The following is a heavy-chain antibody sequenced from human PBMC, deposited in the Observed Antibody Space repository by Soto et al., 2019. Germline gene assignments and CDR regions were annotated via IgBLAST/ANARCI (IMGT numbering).Heavy chain of an antibody. Sequence: GGSLRLSCAASGFTFSSYEMNWVRQAPGKGLEWVSYISSSGSTIYYADSVKGRFTISRDNAKNSLYLQMNSLRAEDTADYYCARNGGSYYDSWDQRTLVTVSS. CDR2: ISSSGSTI. CDR1: GFTFSSYE. V-gene: IGHV3-48*03. J-gene: IGHJ4*02. D-gene: IGHD3-10*01. CDR3: ARNGGSYYDS.